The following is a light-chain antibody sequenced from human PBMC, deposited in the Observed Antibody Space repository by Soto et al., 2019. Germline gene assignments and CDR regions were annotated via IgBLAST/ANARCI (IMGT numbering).Light chain of an antibody. J-gene: IGKJ4*01. CDR2: DAS. CDR3: QQRRNWPPLT. V-gene: IGKV3-11*01. Sequence: EVVLTQSPATLSLSPGERATLSCTASQSISTYLTWYQHKPGQAPRLLIYDASRRAPGIPARFSGSGSGTDFTHTISSLEPEDFAVYYCQQRRNWPPLTFGGGTKVEIK. CDR1: QSISTY.